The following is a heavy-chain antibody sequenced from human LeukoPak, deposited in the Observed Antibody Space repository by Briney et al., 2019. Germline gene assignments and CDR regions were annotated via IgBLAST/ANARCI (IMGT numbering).Heavy chain of an antibody. CDR3: AKTPPSYGR. D-gene: IGHD1-14*01. J-gene: IGHJ4*02. Sequence: GGSLRLSCAVSGFTFDDYAMHWVRQAPGKGLEWVSLISGDGATTYYADSVKGRFTISRDNSKNSLHLQMNSLRTEDTALYYCAKTPPSYGRWGQGTLVTVSS. CDR2: ISGDGATT. CDR1: GFTFDDYA. V-gene: IGHV3-43*02.